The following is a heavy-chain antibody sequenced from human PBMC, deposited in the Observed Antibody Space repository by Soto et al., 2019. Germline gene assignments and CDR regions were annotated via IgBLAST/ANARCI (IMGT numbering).Heavy chain of an antibody. D-gene: IGHD3-10*01. J-gene: IGHJ5*02. CDR2: VNPISGDT. CDR1: GYTFTGYY. Sequence: QIQLVQSGAEVKKPGASVKVSCRASGYTFTGYYLHWVRQAPGQGLEWMGWVNPISGDTNYAQKFQDRVIMTRDRSITTVHMELSRLRSDDTAVYYCAMEEGFRITMDRGRWFDPWGQGTLVTVSS. CDR3: AMEEGFRITMDRGRWFDP. V-gene: IGHV1-2*02.